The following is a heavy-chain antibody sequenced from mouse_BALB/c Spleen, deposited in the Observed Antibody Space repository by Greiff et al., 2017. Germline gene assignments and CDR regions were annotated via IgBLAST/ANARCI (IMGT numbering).Heavy chain of an antibody. J-gene: IGHJ2*01. CDR1: GFTFSSFG. CDR2: ISSGSSTI. D-gene: IGHD2-4*01. Sequence: EVHLVESGGGLVQPGGSRKLSCAASGFTFSSFGMHWVRQAPEKGLEWVAYISSGSSTIYYADTVKGRFTISRDNPKNTLFLQMTSLRSEDTAMYYCARSPLYYDYDVYYFDYWGQGTTLTVSS. V-gene: IGHV5-17*02. CDR3: ARSPLYYDYDVYYFDY.